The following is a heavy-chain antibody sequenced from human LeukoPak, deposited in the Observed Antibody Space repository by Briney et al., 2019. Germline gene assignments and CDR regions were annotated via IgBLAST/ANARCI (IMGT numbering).Heavy chain of an antibody. D-gene: IGHD2-15*01. J-gene: IGHJ4*02. CDR2: INPNSGDT. CDR3: ARDQGYCSGGICSCDY. CDR1: GYTFTGYY. V-gene: IGHV1-2*02. Sequence: ASVKVSCKASGYTFTGYYIHWVRQAPGQGLEWMGWINPNSGDTNYAQNFQGRVTMTRDTSISTAYMDLSRLRSDDTAVYYCARDQGYCSGGICSCDYWGQGTLVTVSS.